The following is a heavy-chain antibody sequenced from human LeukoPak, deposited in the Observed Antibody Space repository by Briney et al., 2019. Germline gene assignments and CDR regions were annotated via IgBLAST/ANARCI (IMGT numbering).Heavy chain of an antibody. J-gene: IGHJ4*02. D-gene: IGHD3-9*01. CDR3: ARGMISISQPLYFDY. V-gene: IGHV3-53*01. CDR2: IYSGGRT. CDR1: GFTVSSVY. Sequence: GGSLRLSCAASGFTVSSVYMSWVRQAPGKGLEWVSVIYSGGRTYYADSVKGRFTISRDNSKNTLFLQMNSLRAEDTAVYYCARGMISISQPLYFDYWGRGTLVTVSS.